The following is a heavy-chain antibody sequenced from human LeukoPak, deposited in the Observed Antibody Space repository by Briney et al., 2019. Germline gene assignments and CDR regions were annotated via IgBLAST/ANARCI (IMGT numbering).Heavy chain of an antibody. V-gene: IGHV3-53*01. CDR3: ARDSSGAVFDY. J-gene: IGHJ4*02. Sequence: GGSLRLSCAASGFTVSSNYMSWVRQAPGKGLEWVSVIYSGGSTYYADSVKGRFTISRDNSENTLYLQMNSLRAEDTAVYYCARDSSGAVFDYWGQGTLVTVSS. D-gene: IGHD2-15*01. CDR1: GFTVSSNY. CDR2: IYSGGST.